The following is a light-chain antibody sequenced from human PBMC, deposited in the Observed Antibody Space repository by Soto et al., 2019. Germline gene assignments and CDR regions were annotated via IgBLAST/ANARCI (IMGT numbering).Light chain of an antibody. V-gene: IGKV3-20*01. CDR3: QQYGSSPRIT. J-gene: IGKJ5*01. Sequence: EIVLTQSPGTLSLSPGERATLSCRASQSGSSSYLAWYQQKPGQAPRLLIYGASSRATGIPDRFSGSGSGTDFTRTIIRLEPEDFAVYYCQQYGSSPRITFGQGTRLEIK. CDR2: GAS. CDR1: QSGSSSY.